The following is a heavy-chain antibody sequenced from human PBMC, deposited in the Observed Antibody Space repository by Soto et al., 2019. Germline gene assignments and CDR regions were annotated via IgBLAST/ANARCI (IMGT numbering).Heavy chain of an antibody. CDR3: ARGSEIPARGWFDP. V-gene: IGHV3-21*01. CDR2: ISSSSRYI. D-gene: IGHD6-6*01. CDR1: RFTFNSYT. Sequence: GGSLRLSCAPSRFTFNSYTMNWVRQAPGKGLEWVSSISSSSRYIYYADSVKGRFTISRDNANNSLYLQMNSLRAEDTAVYYRARGSEIPARGWFDPWGHGTLVTVSS. J-gene: IGHJ5*02.